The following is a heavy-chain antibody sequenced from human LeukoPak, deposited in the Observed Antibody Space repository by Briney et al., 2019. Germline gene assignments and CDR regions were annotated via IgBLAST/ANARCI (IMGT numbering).Heavy chain of an antibody. CDR1: GFTFSNYA. D-gene: IGHD3-3*01. V-gene: IGHV3-23*01. CDR2: ITGSDGRT. CDR3: AKRRLQDQPHYDF. Sequence: GGSLRLSCAASGFTFSNYAMSWVRQAPGKGLEWVSAITGSDGRTYYADSVKGRFTISRDNSKNTLDLQMNSLRAEDTAVYYCAKRRLQDQPHYDFGGQGTLVTVSS. J-gene: IGHJ4*02.